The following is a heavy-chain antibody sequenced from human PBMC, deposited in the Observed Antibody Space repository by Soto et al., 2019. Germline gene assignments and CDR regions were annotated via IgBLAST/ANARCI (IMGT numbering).Heavy chain of an antibody. CDR2: IKQDGSEN. CDR1: GFTFSSHW. Sequence: GGSLRLSCEASGFTFSSHWMGWVRQAPGKGLEWVAIIKQDGSENYYVDSVKGRFTISRDNAKNSLYLQMHSLGADDTAVYYCARDNGWYRFDCWGQGTQVTVSS. D-gene: IGHD6-19*01. CDR3: ARDNGWYRFDC. V-gene: IGHV3-7*05. J-gene: IGHJ4*02.